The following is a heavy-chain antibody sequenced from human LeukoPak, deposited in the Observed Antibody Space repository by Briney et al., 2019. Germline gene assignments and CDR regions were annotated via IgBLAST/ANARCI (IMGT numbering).Heavy chain of an antibody. Sequence: PGGSLRLSCAASGFTFSSYAMSWVRQAPGKGLEWVSAISGSGGSTYYADSVKGRFTISRDNSKNTLYLQMNSLRAEDTAVYYCAKSHLYYYDSSGSFDYWGQGTLVTVSS. CDR1: GFTFSSYA. D-gene: IGHD3-22*01. V-gene: IGHV3-23*01. CDR3: AKSHLYYYDSSGSFDY. J-gene: IGHJ4*02. CDR2: ISGSGGST.